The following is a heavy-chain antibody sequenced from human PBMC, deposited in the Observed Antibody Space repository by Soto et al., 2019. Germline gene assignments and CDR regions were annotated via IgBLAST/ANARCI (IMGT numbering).Heavy chain of an antibody. V-gene: IGHV4-34*01. CDR3: ARGTSSSSFFLYYYYGMDV. D-gene: IGHD6-6*01. Sequence: SETLSLTFAVYGGSFSGYYWSWIRQPPGKGLEWIGEINHSGSTNYNPSLKSRVTISVDTSKNQFSLKLSSVTAADTAVYYCARGTSSSSFFLYYYYGMDVWGQGTTVTVSS. CDR1: GGSFSGYY. J-gene: IGHJ6*02. CDR2: INHSGST.